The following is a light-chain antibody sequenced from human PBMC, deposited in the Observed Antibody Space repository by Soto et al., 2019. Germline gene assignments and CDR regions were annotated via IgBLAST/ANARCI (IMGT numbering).Light chain of an antibody. CDR1: ETISSHY. CDR3: KNFRDSPFT. CDR2: GAS. Sequence: EIVLMQSPDTLSLSPGERATLSCRASETISSHYIAWYQQKPGQAPRLLIFGASTRATGIPDRFSGSWSGKDFPLTISRLEPEDFAVYYCKNFRDSPFTFGPGTKVNIK. J-gene: IGKJ3*01. V-gene: IGKV3-20*01.